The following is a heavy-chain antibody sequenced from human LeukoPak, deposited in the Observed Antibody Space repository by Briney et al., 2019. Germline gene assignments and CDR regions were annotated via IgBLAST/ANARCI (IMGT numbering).Heavy chain of an antibody. CDR2: TFYRSKWYN. V-gene: IGHV6-1*01. J-gene: IGHJ4*02. CDR3: AREREDGYHPHFDY. CDR1: GDSVSSNSGV. D-gene: IGHD5-12*01. Sequence: SQTLSLTCAISGDSVSSNSGVWTWIRQSPSGGFEWLGRTFYRSKWYNHYAVSVKSRITINPDTSKNQFSLQLNSVTPEDTAVYYCAREREDGYHPHFDYWGQGTLVTVSS.